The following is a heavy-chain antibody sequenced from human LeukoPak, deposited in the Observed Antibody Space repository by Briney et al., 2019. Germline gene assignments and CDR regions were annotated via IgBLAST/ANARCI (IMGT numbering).Heavy chain of an antibody. Sequence: ASVKVSCKASGYTFTGYHMHWVRQAPGQGLEWIGRINPNSGETNYAQKFQGRVTMTRDTSTSTAYMELSRLRSDDTALYYCARDYCSSTSCLFDYWGQGTLVTVSS. J-gene: IGHJ4*02. CDR1: GYTFTGYH. D-gene: IGHD2-2*01. V-gene: IGHV1-2*06. CDR2: INPNSGET. CDR3: ARDYCSSTSCLFDY.